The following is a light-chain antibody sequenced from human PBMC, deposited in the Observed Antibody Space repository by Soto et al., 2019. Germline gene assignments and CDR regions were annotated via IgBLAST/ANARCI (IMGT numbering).Light chain of an antibody. Sequence: EIVLTQSPDSLSLSPGESATLSCMASQNLSNTFLAWYQQKHGQTPRLLIYDASTRATDIPARFSGSGSGTDFTLTISSLLSEDFAVYYCHQYYKWPLTFGGGTKVDIK. CDR3: HQYYKWPLT. J-gene: IGKJ4*01. CDR1: QNLSNT. CDR2: DAS. V-gene: IGKV3-15*01.